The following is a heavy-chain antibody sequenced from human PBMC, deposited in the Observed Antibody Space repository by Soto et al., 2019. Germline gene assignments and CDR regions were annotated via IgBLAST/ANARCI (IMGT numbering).Heavy chain of an antibody. J-gene: IGHJ4*02. V-gene: IGHV3-30-3*01. CDR2: ISYDGSNK. CDR3: ARDLYYYDSSGPPAY. Sequence: GGSLRLSCAASGFTFSSYAMHWVRQAPGKGLEWVAVISYDGSNKYYADSVKGRFTISRDNSKNTLYLQMNSLRAEDTAVYYCARDLYYYDSSGPPAYWGQGTLVTVSS. D-gene: IGHD3-22*01. CDR1: GFTFSSYA.